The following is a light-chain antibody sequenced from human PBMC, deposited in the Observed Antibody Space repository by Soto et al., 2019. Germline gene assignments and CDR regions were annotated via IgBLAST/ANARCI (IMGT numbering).Light chain of an antibody. V-gene: IGKV1-8*01. CDR2: AAS. CDR3: QQYYSYPQT. CDR1: QGISSY. Sequence: AIRMTQSPSSFSASTGDRVTITCRASQGISSYLAWYQQKPGKAPKLLIYAASTLQSGVPSRFSGSGSGTDFTLTISCLQSEDFATYYCQQYYSYPQTVGQGTKVE. J-gene: IGKJ1*01.